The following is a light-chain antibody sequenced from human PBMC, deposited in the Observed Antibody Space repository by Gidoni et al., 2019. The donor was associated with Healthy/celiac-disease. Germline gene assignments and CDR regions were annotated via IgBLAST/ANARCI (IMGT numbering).Light chain of an antibody. CDR1: NSDVGGYNY. CDR3: SSYTSSSTHWV. J-gene: IGLJ3*02. CDR2: DVS. V-gene: IGLV2-14*01. Sequence: QSALTQPASVSGSPGQSITISCTGTNSDVGGYNYVSWYQQHPGKAPKLMIYDVSNRPSGVSNRFSGSKSGNTASLTISGLQAEDEADYYCSSYTSSSTHWVFGGGTKLTVL.